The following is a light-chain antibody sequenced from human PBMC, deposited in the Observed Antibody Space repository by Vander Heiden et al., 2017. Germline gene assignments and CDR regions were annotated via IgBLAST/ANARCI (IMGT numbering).Light chain of an antibody. CDR2: DVS. V-gene: IGLV2-14*01. CDR3: SSYRSSSHVV. Sequence: QSALPQPASVSGSPGQSITISCTGTSSAAGDFNYVSWYQQHPGKAPKIMIYDVSNRPSGVSNRFSGSKSGNTASLTISGLQAEDEADYYCSSYRSSSHVVFGGGTKLTVL. J-gene: IGLJ2*01. CDR1: SSAAGDFNY.